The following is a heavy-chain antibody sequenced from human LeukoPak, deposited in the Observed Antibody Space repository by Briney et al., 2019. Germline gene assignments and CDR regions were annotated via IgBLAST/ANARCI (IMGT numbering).Heavy chain of an antibody. Sequence: SETLSLTCTVSGGSVSSGSYYWSWIRQPPGKGLEWIVYIYYSGSTNYNPSLKSRVTISVDTSKNQFSLKLSSVTAADTAVYYCARDCHGSGSYGRAIDYWGQGTLVTVSS. J-gene: IGHJ4*02. D-gene: IGHD3-10*01. CDR1: GGSVSSGSYY. CDR3: ARDCHGSGSYGRAIDY. CDR2: IYYSGST. V-gene: IGHV4-61*01.